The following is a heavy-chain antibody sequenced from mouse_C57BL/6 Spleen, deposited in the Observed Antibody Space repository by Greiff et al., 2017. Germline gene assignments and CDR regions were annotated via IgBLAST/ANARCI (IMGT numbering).Heavy chain of an antibody. V-gene: IGHV5-17*01. D-gene: IGHD1-1*01. CDR1: GFTFSDYG. J-gene: IGHJ1*03. Sequence: EVKLIESGGGLVKPGGSLKLSCAASGFTFSDYGMHWVRQAPEKGLEWVAYISSGSSTIYYADTVKGRFTLSRDNAKNTLFLQMNSLRSEDTAMYYCERDYCSSYWYFDVWGTGTTVTVSS. CDR3: ERDYCSSYWYFDV. CDR2: ISSGSSTI.